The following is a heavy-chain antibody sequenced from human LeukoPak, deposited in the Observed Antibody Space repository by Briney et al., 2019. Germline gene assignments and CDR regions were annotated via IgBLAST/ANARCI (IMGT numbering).Heavy chain of an antibody. J-gene: IGHJ4*02. CDR2: ITSSGAGR. Sequence: PGGSLRLSCAASGFTFNIYAMSWVRQAPGKGLEWVSSITSSGAGRFYADSVKDRFTISRDNSKNTLYLQMSRLRAEDTAVYYCAKDRPNYHESNGHYYRPNGDYWGQGTLVTVSS. CDR3: AKDRPNYHESNGHYYRPNGDY. D-gene: IGHD3-22*01. CDR1: GFTFNIYA. V-gene: IGHV3-23*01.